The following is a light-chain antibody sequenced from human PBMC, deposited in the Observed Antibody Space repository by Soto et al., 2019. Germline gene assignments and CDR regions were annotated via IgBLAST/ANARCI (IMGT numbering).Light chain of an antibody. CDR1: QSVSSS. Sequence: EIVLTQSPATLSLSPRERATLFCRASQSVSSSLAWYQQKPGQAPRLLIYDASNRATGIPARFSGGGSGTEFPHPISRLEPADSALYYCQHRSDWPPGATFGGGTKVEIK. V-gene: IGKV3-11*01. CDR2: DAS. J-gene: IGKJ4*01. CDR3: QHRSDWPPGAT.